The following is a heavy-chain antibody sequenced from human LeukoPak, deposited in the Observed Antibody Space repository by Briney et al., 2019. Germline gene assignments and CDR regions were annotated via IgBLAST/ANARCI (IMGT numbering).Heavy chain of an antibody. J-gene: IGHJ3*02. D-gene: IGHD3-3*01. Sequence: PGGSLRVSCAASGFTFSSYAMSWVRQAPGKGLEWVSAISGSGGSTYYADSVKGRFTISRDNSKNTLYLQMNSLRAEDTAVYYCAKGERITIFGVVMHDAFDIWGQGTMVTVSS. CDR2: ISGSGGST. CDR3: AKGERITIFGVVMHDAFDI. CDR1: GFTFSSYA. V-gene: IGHV3-23*01.